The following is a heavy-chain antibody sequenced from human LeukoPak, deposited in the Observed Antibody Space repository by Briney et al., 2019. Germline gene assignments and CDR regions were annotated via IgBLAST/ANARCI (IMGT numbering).Heavy chain of an antibody. Sequence: GGSLRLSCAASGFTFSSYGMHWVRQAPGKGLEGVAVISYDGSNKYYADSVKGRFTISRDNSKNTLYLQMNSLRAEDTAVYYCVTSSSWYSYLDYWGQGTLVTVSS. CDR2: ISYDGSNK. V-gene: IGHV3-30*03. CDR1: GFTFSSYG. CDR3: VTSSSWYSYLDY. J-gene: IGHJ4*02. D-gene: IGHD6-13*01.